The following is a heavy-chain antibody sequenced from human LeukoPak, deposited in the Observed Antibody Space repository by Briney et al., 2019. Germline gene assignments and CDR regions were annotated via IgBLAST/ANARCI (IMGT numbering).Heavy chain of an antibody. D-gene: IGHD3-22*01. CDR3: ARAGSSYYDSSGYIDY. V-gene: IGHV4-34*01. J-gene: IGHJ4*02. Sequence: SETLSLTCAVYGGSFSGYYWSWIRQPPGKGLEWIGEINHSGSTNYNPSLKSRVTMSVDTSKNQFSLKLSSVTAADTAVYYCARAGSSYYDSSGYIDYWGQGTLVTVSS. CDR2: INHSGST. CDR1: GGSFSGYY.